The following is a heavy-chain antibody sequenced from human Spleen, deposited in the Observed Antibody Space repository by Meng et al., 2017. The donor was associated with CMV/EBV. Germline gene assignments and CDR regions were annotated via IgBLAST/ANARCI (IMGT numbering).Heavy chain of an antibody. CDR2: INHSGRT. Sequence: VEPKQWEQARLNPSKTPPTTSVAYGGSFSSYSWSWVRQPPGKGLEWIGEINHSGRTNYNPSLKSRVTISVDTSKNQFSLKLSSVTAADTAVYYCARASGGEYSSSWSHFDYWGQGTLVTVSS. CDR1: GGSFSSYS. J-gene: IGHJ4*02. V-gene: IGHV4-34*01. CDR3: ARASGGEYSSSWSHFDY. D-gene: IGHD6-13*01.